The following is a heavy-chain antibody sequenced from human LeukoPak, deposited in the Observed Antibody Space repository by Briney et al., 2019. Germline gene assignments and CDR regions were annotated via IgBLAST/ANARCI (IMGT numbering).Heavy chain of an antibody. CDR2: IYYSGST. CDR3: ARAPRWMIVVVFDAFDI. D-gene: IGHD3-22*01. CDR1: GGSISSGGYY. V-gene: IGHV4-31*03. J-gene: IGHJ3*02. Sequence: SQTLSLTCTVSGGSISSGGYYWSWIRQHPGKGLEWIGYIYYSGSTYYNPSLKSRVTISVDTSKNQFSLKLSSVTAADTAVYYCARAPRWMIVVVFDAFDIWGQGTMVTVSS.